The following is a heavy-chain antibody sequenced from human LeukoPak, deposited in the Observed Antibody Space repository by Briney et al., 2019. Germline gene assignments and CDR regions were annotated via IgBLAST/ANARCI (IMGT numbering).Heavy chain of an antibody. CDR1: GFTFSNYN. J-gene: IGHJ4*02. D-gene: IGHD6-25*01. CDR2: ISSRGSYI. V-gene: IGHV3-21*01. CDR3: AKGSAAGRPYYFDY. Sequence: PGGSLRLSCAASGFTFSNYNINCVRQAPGKGLEWVSCISSRGSYIYYADSVKGRFTISRDNADNSLYLQMNSLRAEDTAVYFCAKGSAAGRPYYFDYWGQGTLVTVSS.